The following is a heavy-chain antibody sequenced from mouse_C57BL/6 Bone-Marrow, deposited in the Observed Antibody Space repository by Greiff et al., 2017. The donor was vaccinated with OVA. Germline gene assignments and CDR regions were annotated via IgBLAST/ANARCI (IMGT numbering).Heavy chain of an antibody. Sequence: VQLQQSGAELVKPGASVKLSCKASGYTFTSYWMQWVKQRPGQGLEWIGEIDPSDSYTNYNQKFKGKATLTVDTSSSTAYMQLSSLTSEDSAVYYCARLGNFYYAMDYWGQGTSVTVSS. CDR1: GYTFTSYW. CDR3: ARLGNFYYAMDY. V-gene: IGHV1-50*01. CDR2: IDPSDSYT. J-gene: IGHJ4*01.